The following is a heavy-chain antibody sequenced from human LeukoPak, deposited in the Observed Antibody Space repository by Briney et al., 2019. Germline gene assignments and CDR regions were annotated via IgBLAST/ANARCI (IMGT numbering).Heavy chain of an antibody. Sequence: GGTLRLSCAASGFTFSSYGMSWVRQAPGKGLEWVPGISGSGGRTYYADSVKGRFTISRDNAKNSLYLQMNSLRAEDTAVYYCAELGITMIGGVWGKGTTVTISS. D-gene: IGHD3-10*02. CDR2: ISGSGGRT. J-gene: IGHJ6*04. CDR1: GFTFSSYG. V-gene: IGHV3-23*01. CDR3: AELGITMIGGV.